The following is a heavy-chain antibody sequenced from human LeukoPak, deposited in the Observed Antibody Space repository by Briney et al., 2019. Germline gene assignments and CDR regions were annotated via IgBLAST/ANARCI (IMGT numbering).Heavy chain of an antibody. Sequence: PGGSLRLSCAASGFTFSSYAMSWVRQAPGKGLEWVSAISGSGGSTYYADSVKGRFTISRDNSKNTLYLQMNSLRAEDTAVYYCAKGGRDYYGSSGPPAQDWGQGTLITVSS. V-gene: IGHV3-23*01. CDR1: GFTFSSYA. CDR2: ISGSGGST. D-gene: IGHD3-22*01. CDR3: AKGGRDYYGSSGPPAQD. J-gene: IGHJ4*02.